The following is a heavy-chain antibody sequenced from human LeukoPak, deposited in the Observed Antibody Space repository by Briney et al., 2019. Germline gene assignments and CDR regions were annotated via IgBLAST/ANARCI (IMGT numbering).Heavy chain of an antibody. CDR3: ARGGRITIFGADSNWLDP. J-gene: IGHJ5*02. CDR1: GGSFSGYY. D-gene: IGHD3-3*01. V-gene: IGHV4-34*01. Sequence: PSETLSLTCAVYGGSFSGYYWSWIRQPPGKGLEWIGEINHSGSTNYNPSLKSRVTISVDTSKNQFSLKLSSVTAADTAVYYCARGGRITIFGADSNWLDPWGQGTLVTVSS. CDR2: INHSGST.